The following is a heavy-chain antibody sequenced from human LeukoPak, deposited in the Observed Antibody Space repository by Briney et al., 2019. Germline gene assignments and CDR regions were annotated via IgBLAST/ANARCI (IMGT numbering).Heavy chain of an antibody. CDR1: GGSISSSSYY. CDR3: ARHPDYDDNWFDP. Sequence: PSETLSLTCTVSGGSISSSSYYWGWIRQPPGKGLEWIGSIYYSGSTYYNPSLKSRVTISVDTSKNQFSLKLSSVTAADTAVYYCARHPDYDDNWFDPWGQGTPVTVSS. J-gene: IGHJ5*02. CDR2: IYYSGST. D-gene: IGHD3-16*01. V-gene: IGHV4-39*01.